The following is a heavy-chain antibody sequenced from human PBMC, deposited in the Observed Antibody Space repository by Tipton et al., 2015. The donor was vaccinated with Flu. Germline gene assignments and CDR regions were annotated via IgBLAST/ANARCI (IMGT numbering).Heavy chain of an antibody. CDR2: VSGYSSNT. J-gene: IGHJ4*02. D-gene: IGHD2-2*01. V-gene: IGHV1-18*04. CDR1: GYSLTSYP. CDR3: ARPGGPAAINPFSYFDF. Sequence: QLVQSGAEVKKPGASVKVSCKASGYSLTSYPISWVRQAPGRGLEWMGWVSGYSSNTNYAQNLQGRVTMTTDTSTSTAYMELRSLRSDDTAVYYCARPGGPAAINPFSYFDFWGQGTLVAVSS.